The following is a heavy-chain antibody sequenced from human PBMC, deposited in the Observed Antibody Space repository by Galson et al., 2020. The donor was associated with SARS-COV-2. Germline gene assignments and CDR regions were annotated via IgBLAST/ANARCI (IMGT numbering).Heavy chain of an antibody. J-gene: IGHJ6*03. CDR2: IWYDGSNK. CDR1: GFTFSSYG. Sequence: QLGESLKISCAASGFTFSSYGMPWVRQAPGKGLVWVAAIWYDGSNKYYADSVKGRFTISRDNSKNTLYLQMNSLRAEDTAVYYCAKDSDQWLVPRYYMDGWGKGTTVTVSS. V-gene: IGHV3-33*06. D-gene: IGHD6-19*01. CDR3: AKDSDQWLVPRYYMDG.